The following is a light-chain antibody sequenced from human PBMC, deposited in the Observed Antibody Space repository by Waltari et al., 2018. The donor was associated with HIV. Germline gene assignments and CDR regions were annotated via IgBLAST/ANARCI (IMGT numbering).Light chain of an antibody. CDR2: WAS. CDR3: QQYFSTLYT. CDR1: QSVLFNSKNRNY. J-gene: IGKJ2*01. V-gene: IGKV4-1*01. Sequence: DIVMTQSPDSLAVSLGERATINCTSSQSVLFNSKNRNYLAWYQKKPGQPPKLLIYWASTRESGVPDRFSGSGSGTDFTPTISSLQAEDVAVYFCQQYFSTLYTFGQGTKLEIK.